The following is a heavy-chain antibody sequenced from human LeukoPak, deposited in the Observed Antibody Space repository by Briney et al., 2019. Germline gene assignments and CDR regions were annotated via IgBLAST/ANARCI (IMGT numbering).Heavy chain of an antibody. J-gene: IGHJ6*02. CDR2: INHSGST. CDR3: ARRSIDYYYYGMDV. V-gene: IGHV4-34*01. Sequence: PSETLSLTCAVYGGSFSGYYWSWIRQPPGKGLEWIGEINHSGSTNYNPSLKSRVTISVDTSKNQFSLKLSSVTAADTAVYYCARRSIDYYYYGMDVWGQGTTVTVSS. D-gene: IGHD3-22*01. CDR1: GGSFSGYY.